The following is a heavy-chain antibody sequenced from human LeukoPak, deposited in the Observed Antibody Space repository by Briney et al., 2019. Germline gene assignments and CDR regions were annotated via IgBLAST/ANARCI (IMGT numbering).Heavy chain of an antibody. Sequence: SETLSLTCTVSGGSISSYYWSWIRQPPGKGLEWIGYIYYSGSTNYNPSLKSRVTISVDTSKNQFSLKLSSVTAADTAVYYCARLCSGGSCYAYDAFDIWGQGTMVTVSS. CDR2: IYYSGST. J-gene: IGHJ3*02. CDR1: GGSISSYY. CDR3: ARLCSGGSCYAYDAFDI. D-gene: IGHD2-15*01. V-gene: IGHV4-59*08.